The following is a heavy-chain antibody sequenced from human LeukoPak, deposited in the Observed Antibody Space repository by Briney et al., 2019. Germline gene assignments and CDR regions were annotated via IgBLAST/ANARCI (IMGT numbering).Heavy chain of an antibody. CDR2: IYYSGST. CDR3: ARVADWNAYYYYYMDV. J-gene: IGHJ6*03. CDR1: GGSISSSRYY. D-gene: IGHD1-1*01. V-gene: IGHV4-39*07. Sequence: SETLSLTCTVSGGSISSSRYYWGWSRQPPGKGLEWIGSIYYSGSTYYNPSLKSRVTISVDTSKNQFSLKLSSVTAADTAVYYCARVADWNAYYYYYMDVWGKGTTLTVS.